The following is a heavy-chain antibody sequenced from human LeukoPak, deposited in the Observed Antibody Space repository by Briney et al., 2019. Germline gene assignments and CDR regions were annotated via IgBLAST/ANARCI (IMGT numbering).Heavy chain of an antibody. CDR1: GGSISSYY. J-gene: IGHJ4*02. D-gene: IGHD6-13*01. Sequence: SETLSLTCTVSGGSISSYYWSWIRQPPGKGLEWIGCVYYSGSTNYNPPLKSRVTISVDTSKNQFSLKLSSVTAADTAVYYCARGRGDSSSPFDYWGQGTLVTVSS. CDR3: ARGRGDSSSPFDY. CDR2: VYYSGST. V-gene: IGHV4-59*01.